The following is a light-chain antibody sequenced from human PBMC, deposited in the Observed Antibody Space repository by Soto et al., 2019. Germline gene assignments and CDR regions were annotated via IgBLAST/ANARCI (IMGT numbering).Light chain of an antibody. V-gene: IGKV3-15*01. CDR2: GAS. CDR1: QSVRSN. Sequence: EIVMTQSPATLSVSPGGRATLSCRASQSVRSNLAWYHQRPGQAPRLLIYGASTRATGIPARFSGSGSGTEFTLTISSLGSEGFAVFFCQHYYNWPYTFGQGTKLE. CDR3: QHYYNWPYT. J-gene: IGKJ2*01.